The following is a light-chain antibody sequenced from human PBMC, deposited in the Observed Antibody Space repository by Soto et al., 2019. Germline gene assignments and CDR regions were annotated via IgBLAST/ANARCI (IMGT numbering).Light chain of an antibody. Sequence: DIVMTHSQNSLAVSLGEGATINCKSSQSVLYSSNNKNYLAWYQQKPGQPPKLLIYWASTRESGVPDRFSGSGSGTDFTLTISSLQAEDVAVYYCQRYYSTPYTFGQGTKLEIK. CDR1: QSVLYSSNNKNY. V-gene: IGKV4-1*01. J-gene: IGKJ2*01. CDR3: QRYYSTPYT. CDR2: WAS.